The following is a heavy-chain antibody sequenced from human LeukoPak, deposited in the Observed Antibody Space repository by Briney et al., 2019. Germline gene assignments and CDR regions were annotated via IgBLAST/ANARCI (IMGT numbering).Heavy chain of an antibody. CDR3: ARGRTPYYYDSSGYKYYFDY. CDR1: GGSFSGYY. Sequence: SETLSLTCAVYGGSFSGYYWSWIRQPPGKGLEWIGEINHSGSTNYNPSLKSRVTISVDTSKNQLSLKLSSVTAADTAVYYCARGRTPYYYDSSGYKYYFDYWGQGTLVTVSS. V-gene: IGHV4-34*01. J-gene: IGHJ4*02. CDR2: INHSGST. D-gene: IGHD3-22*01.